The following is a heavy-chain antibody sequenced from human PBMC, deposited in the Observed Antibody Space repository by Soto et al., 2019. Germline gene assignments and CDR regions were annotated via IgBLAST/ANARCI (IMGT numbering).Heavy chain of an antibody. D-gene: IGHD3-3*01. CDR3: ARDVNDCGSGYFGSSDS. Sequence: GGSLRLSCASSGFTFSSYWVSLVRQAPGKGLEGVANIKQDGSEKYDVDSVKGGFTISRENDQNSRYLQVNSVRGEDTAVNDCARDVNDCGSGYFGSSDSWGQGTLVTVSP. J-gene: IGHJ4*02. CDR2: IKQDGSEK. CDR1: GFTFSSYW. V-gene: IGHV3-7*03.